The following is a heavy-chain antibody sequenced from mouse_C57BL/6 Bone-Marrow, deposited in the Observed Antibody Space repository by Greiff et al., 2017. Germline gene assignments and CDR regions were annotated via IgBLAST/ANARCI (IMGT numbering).Heavy chain of an antibody. V-gene: IGHV7-3*01. CDR1: GFTFTDYY. CDR2: ILNKANGYTT. Sequence: EVKLMEPGGGLVQPGGSLSLSCAASGFTFTDYYMSWVRQPPGKALEWLGFILNKANGYTTEYSASVKGRFTISRDNSQTILCLQMNALRAEDSATYYCAGSQYGMDDWGQGTSVTVSS. CDR3: AGSQYGMDD. J-gene: IGHJ4*01.